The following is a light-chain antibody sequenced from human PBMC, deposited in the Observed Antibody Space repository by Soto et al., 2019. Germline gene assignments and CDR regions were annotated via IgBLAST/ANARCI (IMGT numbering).Light chain of an antibody. CDR3: SSYTSSSIWL. V-gene: IGLV2-18*02. CDR1: SSDVGSYNR. CDR2: EVS. J-gene: IGLJ2*01. Sequence: QSALTQPPSVSGSPGQSVTISCTGTSSDVGSYNRVSWYQQPPGTAPKLMIYEVSNRPSGVPDRFSGSKFGNTASLTISGLQAEDEADYYCSSYTSSSIWLFGGGTKVTVL.